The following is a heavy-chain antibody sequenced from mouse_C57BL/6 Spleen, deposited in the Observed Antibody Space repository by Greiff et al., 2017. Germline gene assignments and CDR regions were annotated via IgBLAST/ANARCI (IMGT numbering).Heavy chain of an antibody. J-gene: IGHJ2*01. D-gene: IGHD3-2*02. CDR2: IDPSDSYT. V-gene: IGHV1-69*01. CDR3: ARVDSSGY. Sequence: QVQLQQPGAELVLPGASVKLSCKASGYTFTSYWMHWVKQRPGQGLEWIGEIDPSDSYTNYNQKFKGKSTLTVDKSSSTAYMQLSSLTSEDSAVYYCARVDSSGYWGQGTTLTVSS. CDR1: GYTFTSYW.